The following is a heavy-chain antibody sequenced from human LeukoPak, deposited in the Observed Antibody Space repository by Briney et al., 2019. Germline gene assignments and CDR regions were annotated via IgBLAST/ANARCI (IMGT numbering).Heavy chain of an antibody. CDR2: IGMGDDT. J-gene: IGHJ4*02. D-gene: IGHD3-10*01. Sequence: QPGGSLRLSCTASGFMFNNFGLSWVRQPPGKGLEWVSAIGMGDDTYYADAVRGRFTISRDNSKNTLFLQMNSLSAVDTAIYYCAKGFYGSGSSYFDAWGQGILVSVSS. CDR1: GFMFNNFG. CDR3: AKGFYGSGSSYFDA. V-gene: IGHV3-23*01.